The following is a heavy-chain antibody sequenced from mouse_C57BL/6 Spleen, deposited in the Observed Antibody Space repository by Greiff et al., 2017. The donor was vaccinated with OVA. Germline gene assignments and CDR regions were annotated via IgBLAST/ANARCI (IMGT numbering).Heavy chain of an antibody. Sequence: EVQREESGGGLVQPGGSLKLSCAASGFTFSDYGMAWVRQAPRKGPEWVAFISNLAYSIYYADTVTGRFTISRENAKNTLYLEMSSLRSEDTAMYYCARPVYDGYYNLAYWGQGTLVTVSA. CDR2: ISNLAYSI. CDR1: GFTFSDYG. CDR3: ARPVYDGYYNLAY. V-gene: IGHV5-15*01. D-gene: IGHD2-3*01. J-gene: IGHJ3*01.